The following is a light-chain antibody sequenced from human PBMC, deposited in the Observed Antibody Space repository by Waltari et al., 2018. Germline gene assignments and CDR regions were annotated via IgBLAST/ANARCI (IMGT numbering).Light chain of an antibody. Sequence: QSALTQPRSVSGSPGQSVTISCTGTSSDVGGYNSVSWYQQHPGKAPQLMIYDVSKRPSGVPDRFSGSESGNTASLTISGLQAEDEADYYCCSYAGSYVFGTGTKVTVL. CDR1: SSDVGGYNS. V-gene: IGLV2-11*01. CDR3: CSYAGSYV. CDR2: DVS. J-gene: IGLJ1*01.